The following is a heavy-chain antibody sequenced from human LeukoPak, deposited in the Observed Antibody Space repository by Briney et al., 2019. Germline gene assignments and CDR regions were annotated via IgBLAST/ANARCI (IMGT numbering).Heavy chain of an antibody. CDR3: ARGTIAVASNFDC. CDR1: GGPILSSGYY. Sequence: SETLSLTCTVSGGPILSSGYYWGWIRQPPGKGLEWIGIILYIGSTYYNPSLKTRVTISVDTSKNQFSLKPSSVTAADTAVYYCARGTIAVASNFDCWGQGTLVTVSS. J-gene: IGHJ4*02. D-gene: IGHD6-19*01. V-gene: IGHV4-39*01. CDR2: ILYIGST.